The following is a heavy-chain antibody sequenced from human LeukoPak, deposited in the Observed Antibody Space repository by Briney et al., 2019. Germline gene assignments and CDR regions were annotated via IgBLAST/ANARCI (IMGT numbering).Heavy chain of an antibody. D-gene: IGHD6-19*01. V-gene: IGHV3-23*01. J-gene: IGHJ1*01. CDR3: ASPILGLGSGWYEYFQH. Sequence: PGGSLRLSCAASGFTFSSYAMSWVRQAPGKGLEWVSSISGSGSRTYYADSVKGRFTISRDSSKNTLFLQMNSLRAEDTAVYYCASPILGLGSGWYEYFQHWGQGTLVTVSS. CDR2: ISGSGSRT. CDR1: GFTFSSYA.